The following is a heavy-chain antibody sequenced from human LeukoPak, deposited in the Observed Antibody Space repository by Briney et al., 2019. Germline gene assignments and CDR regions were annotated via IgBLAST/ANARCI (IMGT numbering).Heavy chain of an antibody. CDR1: GFTLTTYD. J-gene: IGHJ4*02. CDR2: ISIAGDT. V-gene: IGHV3-13*04. D-gene: IGHD6-13*01. Sequence: GGSLRLSCAASGFTLTTYDMHWVRQSTGKGLEWVSAISIAGDTFYAGSVKGRFTISRDSAKNSLYLQMNSLRVGDTAVYYCARVGYGSTWYVFDSWGQGTLVTVSS. CDR3: ARVGYGSTWYVFDS.